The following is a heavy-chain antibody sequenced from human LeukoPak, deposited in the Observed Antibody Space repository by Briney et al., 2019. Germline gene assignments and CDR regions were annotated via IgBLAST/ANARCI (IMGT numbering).Heavy chain of an antibody. CDR3: AREPRRGAAAGEHPEIDY. CDR2: IYTSGST. D-gene: IGHD6-13*01. CDR1: GGSISSYY. Sequence: SETLSLTCTVSGGSISSYYWSWIRQPAGKGLEWIGRIYTSGSTNYNPSLKSRVTMSVDTSKNQFSLKLSSVTAADTAVYYCAREPRRGAAAGEHPEIDYWGQGTLVTVSS. J-gene: IGHJ4*02. V-gene: IGHV4-4*07.